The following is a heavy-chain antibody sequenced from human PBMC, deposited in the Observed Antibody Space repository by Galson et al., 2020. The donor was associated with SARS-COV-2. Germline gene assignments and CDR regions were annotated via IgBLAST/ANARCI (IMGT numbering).Heavy chain of an antibody. Sequence: SLRLSCAASGFTFSSYDMHWVRQATGKGLEWVSAIGTAGDTYYPGSVKGRFTISRENAKNSLYLQMNSLRAGDTAVYYCARGDIVASRRGYYYYGMDVWGQGTTVTVSS. D-gene: IGHD5-12*01. CDR1: GFTFSSYD. V-gene: IGHV3-13*01. CDR3: ARGDIVASRRGYYYYGMDV. CDR2: IGTAGDT. J-gene: IGHJ6*02.